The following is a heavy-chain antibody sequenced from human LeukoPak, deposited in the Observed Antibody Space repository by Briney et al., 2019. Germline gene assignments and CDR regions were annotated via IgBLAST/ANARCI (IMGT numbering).Heavy chain of an antibody. Sequence: PSETLSLTCTVSGGSISSGSYYWTWIPQPAGKELESNGRVSTTGSSNYKRSLKSRVTISVDTSKHQLSLRLSSVTAADTAVYYCATARGCSSGVCCSMGLVYWGQGTLVTVSS. J-gene: IGHJ4*02. CDR1: GGSISSGSYY. V-gene: IGHV4-61*02. CDR2: VSTTGSS. CDR3: ATARGCSSGVCCSMGLVY. D-gene: IGHD2-8*01.